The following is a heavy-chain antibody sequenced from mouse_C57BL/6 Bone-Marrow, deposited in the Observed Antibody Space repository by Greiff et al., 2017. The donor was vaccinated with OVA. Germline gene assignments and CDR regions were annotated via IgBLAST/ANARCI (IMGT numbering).Heavy chain of an antibody. Sequence: QVQLQQPGAELVMPGASVKLSCKASGYTFTSYWMHWVKQRPGQGLAWIGEIDPSDSYTNYNQKFKGKSTLTVDKSSSTAYMQLSSVTSEDSAVESGARRGPDGRRGYWGQGTTLTVSS. J-gene: IGHJ2*01. CDR1: GYTFTSYW. CDR2: IDPSDSYT. CDR3: ARRGPDGRRGY. D-gene: IGHD1-2*01. V-gene: IGHV1-69*01.